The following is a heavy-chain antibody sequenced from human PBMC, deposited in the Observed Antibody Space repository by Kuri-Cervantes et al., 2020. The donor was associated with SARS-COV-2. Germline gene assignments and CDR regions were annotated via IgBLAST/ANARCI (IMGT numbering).Heavy chain of an antibody. CDR3: ARDWEDYFDY. V-gene: IGHV1-69*13. CDR2: IIPIFGTA. Sequence: SVKASCKASGYTFTSYYMHWVRQAPGQGLEWMGGIIPIFGTANYAQKFQGRVTITADESTSTAYMELSSLRSEDTAVYYCARDWEDYFDYWGQGTLVTVSS. D-gene: IGHD1-26*01. J-gene: IGHJ4*02. CDR1: GYTFTSYY.